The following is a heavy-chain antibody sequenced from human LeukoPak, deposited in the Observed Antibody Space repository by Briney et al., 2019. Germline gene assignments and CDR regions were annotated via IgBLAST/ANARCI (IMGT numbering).Heavy chain of an antibody. V-gene: IGHV3-7*01. J-gene: IGHJ4*02. CDR2: IKEDGREK. CDR3: AREGSDPLFDY. CDR1: GFTLSSYW. Sequence: GSLRLSCAASGFTLSSYWMNLDRQAPGKGLEWEVNIKEDGREKYYVDSVKGRFTISRDNVKNSLYLQMYSVRAKDTAVYYCAREGSDPLFDYWGQGTLVTVCS.